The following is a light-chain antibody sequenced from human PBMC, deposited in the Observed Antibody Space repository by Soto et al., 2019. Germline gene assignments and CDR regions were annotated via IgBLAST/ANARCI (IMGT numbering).Light chain of an antibody. J-gene: IGLJ1*01. CDR1: SSDVGGYNY. CDR2: EVS. V-gene: IGLV2-14*01. CDR3: SSYKISSLKL. Sequence: QSALTTPDSVSGSPGQSITISCTGTSSDVGGYNYVSWYQQHPGKAPKLMIYEVSNRPSGVSNRFSGSKSGNTASLTISGLQAEDYFHYYCSSYKISSLKLFGTGPKFTAL.